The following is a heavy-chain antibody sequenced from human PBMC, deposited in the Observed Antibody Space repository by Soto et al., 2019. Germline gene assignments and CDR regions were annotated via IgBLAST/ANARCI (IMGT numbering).Heavy chain of an antibody. CDR2: ISSSSSTI. CDR3: ARESRFLEWLSLNWFDP. V-gene: IGHV3-48*02. J-gene: IGHJ5*02. D-gene: IGHD3-3*01. Sequence: EVQLVESGGGLVQPGGSLRLSCAASGFTFSSYSMNWVRQPPGKGREWVSYISSSSSTIYYADSVKGRFTISRDNAKNSLYLQMNSLRDEDTAVYYCARESRFLEWLSLNWFDPWGQGTLVTVSS. CDR1: GFTFSSYS.